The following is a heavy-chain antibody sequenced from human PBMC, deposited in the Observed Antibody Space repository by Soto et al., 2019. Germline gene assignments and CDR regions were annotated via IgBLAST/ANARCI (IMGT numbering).Heavy chain of an antibody. J-gene: IGHJ5*02. CDR1: GDSINSVDHY. D-gene: IGHD1-26*01. CDR3: ARLRWETENNWFDP. CDR2: IYHSGST. V-gene: IGHV4-30-4*01. Sequence: SETHSLTCTVSGDSINSVDHYWSWIRQPPGKGLEWMGYIYHSGSTHYNPSLNSRLTISIDTSTNRFSLNLTSVTAADTAVYFCARLRWETENNWFDPWGQGALVTVSS.